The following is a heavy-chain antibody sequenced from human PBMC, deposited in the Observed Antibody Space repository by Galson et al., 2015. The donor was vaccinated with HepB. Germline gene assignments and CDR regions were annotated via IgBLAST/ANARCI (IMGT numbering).Heavy chain of an antibody. CDR2: IDWDDDK. CDR1: GSSLSTSGMC. D-gene: IGHD3-3*01. Sequence: PALVKPTQTLTLTCTFSGSSLSTSGMCVSWIRQPPGKALEWLALIDWDDDKYYSTSLKTRLTISKDTSKNQVVLTMTNMDPVDTATYYCARIKQGYYDFWSGYYRDPYGMDVWGQGTTVTVSS. CDR3: ARIKQGYYDFWSGYYRDPYGMDV. J-gene: IGHJ6*02. V-gene: IGHV2-70*01.